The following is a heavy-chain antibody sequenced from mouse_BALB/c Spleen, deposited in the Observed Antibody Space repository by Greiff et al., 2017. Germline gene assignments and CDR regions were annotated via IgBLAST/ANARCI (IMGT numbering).Heavy chain of an antibody. D-gene: IGHD3-1*01. V-gene: IGHV1-18*01. Sequence: GQLKQSGPELVKPGASVKIPCKASGYTFTDYNMDWVKQSHGKSLEWIGDINPNNGGTIYNQKFKGKATLTVDKSSSTAYMELRSLTSEDTAVYYCGSGLEGVAYWGQGTLVTVSA. CDR2: INPNNGGT. CDR3: GSGLEGVAY. J-gene: IGHJ3*01. CDR1: GYTFTDYN.